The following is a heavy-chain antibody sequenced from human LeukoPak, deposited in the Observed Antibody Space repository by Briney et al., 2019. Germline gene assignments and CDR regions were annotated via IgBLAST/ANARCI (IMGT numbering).Heavy chain of an antibody. V-gene: IGHV3-30*02. D-gene: IGHD3-16*02. CDR3: AKDPRGDMIMFGGVIVDY. CDR2: IRYDGSNK. CDR1: GFTFSSYG. J-gene: IGHJ4*02. Sequence: GGSLRLSCAASGFTFSSYGMHWVRQAPGKGLEWVAFIRYDGSNKYYADSVKGRFTISRDNSKNTLYLQMNSLRAEDTAVYYCAKDPRGDMIMFGGVIVDYWGQGTLVTVSS.